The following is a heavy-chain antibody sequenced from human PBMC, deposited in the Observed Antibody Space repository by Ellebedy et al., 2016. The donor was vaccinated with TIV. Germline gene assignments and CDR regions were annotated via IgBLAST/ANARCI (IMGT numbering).Heavy chain of an antibody. Sequence: GSLRLXXTVSDYSISSGYYWSWIRQPPGKGLEWIGEINHSGITNYNPSLKSRVTISGDTSKNQFSLKLSSVTAADTAVYYCARGRGSSYDLPLQHWGQGTLVTVSS. J-gene: IGHJ1*01. CDR2: INHSGIT. D-gene: IGHD5-18*01. V-gene: IGHV4-38-2*02. CDR3: ARGRGSSYDLPLQH. CDR1: DYSISSGYY.